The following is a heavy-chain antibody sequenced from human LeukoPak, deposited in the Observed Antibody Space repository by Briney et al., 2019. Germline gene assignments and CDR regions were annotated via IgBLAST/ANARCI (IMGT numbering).Heavy chain of an antibody. D-gene: IGHD6-19*01. CDR2: ISSSSSTI. CDR1: GFTFSSYS. J-gene: IGHJ4*02. Sequence: GGSLRLSCAASGFTFSSYSMNWVRQAPGKGLEWVSYISSSSSTIYYADSVKGRFTISRDNAKNSLYLQMNSLRAEDTAVYYCARDSLGIAVAASFDYWGQGTLVTVSS. V-gene: IGHV3-48*04. CDR3: ARDSLGIAVAASFDY.